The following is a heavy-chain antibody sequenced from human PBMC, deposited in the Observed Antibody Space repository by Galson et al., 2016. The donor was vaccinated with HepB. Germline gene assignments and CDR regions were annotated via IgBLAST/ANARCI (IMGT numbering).Heavy chain of an antibody. V-gene: IGHV3-23*01. CDR2: ISGSSDST. Sequence: SLRLSCAASGFSFSSYAMTWVRQTPGKGLEWVVSISGSSDSTTYADSVKGRFTISRDNSKNTLYQQMNSLTAEDTAIYYCAKKWVVEGVTDYFDAWGQGTLVTVSS. D-gene: IGHD2-15*01. CDR1: GFSFSSYA. CDR3: AKKWVVEGVTDYFDA. J-gene: IGHJ5*02.